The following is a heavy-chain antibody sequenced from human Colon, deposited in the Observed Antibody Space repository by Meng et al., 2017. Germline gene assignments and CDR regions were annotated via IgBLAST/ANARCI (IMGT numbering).Heavy chain of an antibody. CDR1: GYTFIGYY. CDR3: ARVRYSSSWYQVIHYYFDY. CDR2: INPNSGGT. V-gene: IGHV1-2*06. Sequence: ASVKVSCKASGYTFIGYYMHWVRQAPGQGLEWMGRINPNSGGTNYAQKFQGRVTITRDTSISTAYVGLSRLRSDDTAAYYCARVRYSSSWYQVIHYYFDYWGQGTLVTVSS. J-gene: IGHJ4*02. D-gene: IGHD6-13*01.